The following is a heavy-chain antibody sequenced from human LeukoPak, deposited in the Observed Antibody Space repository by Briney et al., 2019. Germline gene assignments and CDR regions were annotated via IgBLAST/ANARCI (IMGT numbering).Heavy chain of an antibody. V-gene: IGHV3-48*03. CDR3: ARVGPWVNPDYYYYYMDV. Sequence: TGGSLRLSCAASGFTFSSYEMNWVRQAPGKGLEWVSYISSSGSTIYYADSVKGRFTISRDNAKNSLYLQMNSLRAEDTAVYYCARVGPWVNPDYYYYYMDVWGKGTTVTVS. D-gene: IGHD1-14*01. J-gene: IGHJ6*03. CDR2: ISSSGSTI. CDR1: GFTFSSYE.